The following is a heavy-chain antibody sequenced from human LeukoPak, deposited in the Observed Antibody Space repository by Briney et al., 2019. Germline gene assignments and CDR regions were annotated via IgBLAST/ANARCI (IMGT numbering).Heavy chain of an antibody. CDR2: IGTAGDT. CDR3: ARDRVTMVRGVPNWYFDL. J-gene: IGHJ2*01. CDR1: GFTFSSYD. V-gene: IGHV3-13*01. D-gene: IGHD3-10*01. Sequence: GGSLRLSCAASGFTFSSYDMHWVRQAPGKGLEWVSAIGTAGDTYYPGSVKGRFTISRENAKNSLYLQMNSLRAGDTAVYYCARDRVTMVRGVPNWYFDLWGRGTLVTVSS.